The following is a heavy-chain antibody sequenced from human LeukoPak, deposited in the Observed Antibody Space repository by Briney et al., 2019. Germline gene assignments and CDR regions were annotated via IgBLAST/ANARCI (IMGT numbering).Heavy chain of an antibody. CDR2: IIPIFGTA. CDR1: GGTFSSYA. CDR3: ARDDSWSSSDYYYMDV. D-gene: IGHD6-6*01. J-gene: IGHJ6*03. V-gene: IGHV1-69*05. Sequence: ASVKVFCKASGGTFSSYAISWVRQAPGQGLEWMGGIIPIFGTANYAQKFQGRVTITTDESTSTAYMELSSLRSDDTAVYYCARDDSWSSSDYYYMDVWGKGTAVTVSS.